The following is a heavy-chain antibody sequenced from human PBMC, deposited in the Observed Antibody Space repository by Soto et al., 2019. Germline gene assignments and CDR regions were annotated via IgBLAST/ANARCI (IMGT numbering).Heavy chain of an antibody. CDR3: AKAHDYCSTPSCYGMDV. D-gene: IGHD2-2*01. J-gene: IGHJ6*02. CDR2: ISGSDGST. Sequence: EVQLLESGGGLVQPGGSLRLSCAASGFTFSTYAMSWVRQAPGKGLYWVSTISGSDGSTYYADSVKGRFTISRDNSKNIVSLQMNSLRAEDTAVYYCAKAHDYCSTPSCYGMDVWGQGTTVTVSS. V-gene: IGHV3-23*01. CDR1: GFTFSTYA.